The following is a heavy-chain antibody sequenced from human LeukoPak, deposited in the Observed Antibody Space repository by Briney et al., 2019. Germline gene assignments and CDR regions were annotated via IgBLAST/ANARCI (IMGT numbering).Heavy chain of an antibody. D-gene: IGHD2-8*01. V-gene: IGHV3-7*01. CDR2: VKPDGVEK. CDR3: ATNVHQ. Sequence: GGSLRLSCAASGFTFSNYWMSWVRQAPGKRLECVASVKPDGVEKYYMDSVKGRFTISRDNAKNSLYLQMNSLRAEDTAVYYCATNVHQWGQGTLVTVSS. CDR1: GFTFSNYW. J-gene: IGHJ4*02.